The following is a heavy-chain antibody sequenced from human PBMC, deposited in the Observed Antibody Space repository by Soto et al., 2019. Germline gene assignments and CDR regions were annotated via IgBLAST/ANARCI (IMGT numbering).Heavy chain of an antibody. Sequence: SETLSLTCTVSGGSISSYYWSWIRQPPGEGLEWIGYIYYSGSTNYNPSLKSRVTISVDTSKNQFSLKLSSVTATDTAVYYCASLLVVPAASNYYYYYMDVWGKGTTVTVSS. D-gene: IGHD2-2*01. V-gene: IGHV4-59*08. CDR1: GGSISSYY. CDR2: IYYSGST. CDR3: ASLLVVPAASNYYYYYMDV. J-gene: IGHJ6*03.